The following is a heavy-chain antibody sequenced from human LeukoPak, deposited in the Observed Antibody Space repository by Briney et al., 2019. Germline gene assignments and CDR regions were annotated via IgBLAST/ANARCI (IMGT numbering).Heavy chain of an antibody. J-gene: IGHJ4*02. CDR1: GGSISSYY. CDR3: ARHWKYYDSSGNFDY. V-gene: IGHV4-59*08. Sequence: SETLSLTCTVSGGSISSYYWSWIRQPPGKGLEWIGYIYYSGSTNYNPSLKSRVTISVDTSKNQFSLKLRSVTAADTAVYYCARHWKYYDSSGNFDYWGQGTLVTVSS. CDR2: IYYSGST. D-gene: IGHD3-22*01.